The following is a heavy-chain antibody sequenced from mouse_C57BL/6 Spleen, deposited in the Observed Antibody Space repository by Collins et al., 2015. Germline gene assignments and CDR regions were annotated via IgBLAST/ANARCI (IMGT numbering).Heavy chain of an antibody. J-gene: IGHJ3*01. CDR1: GYVFSSYW. CDR3: ARGAY. Sequence: ISCKASGYVFSSYWMNWVKQRPGKGLEWIGQIYPGDGDTNYNGKFKAKATLTADKSSNTAYLQLNSLTSEDSAVYFCARGAYWGQGTLVTVSA. V-gene: IGHV1-80*01. CDR2: IYPGDGDT.